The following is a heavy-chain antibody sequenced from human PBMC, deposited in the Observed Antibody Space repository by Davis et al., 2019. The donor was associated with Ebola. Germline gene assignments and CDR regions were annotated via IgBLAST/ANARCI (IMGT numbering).Heavy chain of an antibody. V-gene: IGHV4-4*02. CDR1: GDSIRSSNW. CDR3: ARVNIVVVIAQGWFDP. CDR2: VYHGGNT. D-gene: IGHD2-21*01. Sequence: SETLSLTCTVSGDSIRSSNWWSWVRQSPGKGLEWIGEVYHGGNTHYNPSLKSRVTFLVDSGKRQFSLELTSVTAADTAVYYCARVNIVVVIAQGWFDPWGQGTLVTVSS. J-gene: IGHJ5*02.